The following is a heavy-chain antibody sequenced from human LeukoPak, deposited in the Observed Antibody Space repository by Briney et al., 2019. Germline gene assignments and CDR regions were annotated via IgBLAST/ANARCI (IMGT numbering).Heavy chain of an antibody. Sequence: SETLSLTCTVSGGSISSYYWSWIRQPPGKGLEWIGEINHSGSTNYNPSLKSRVTISVGTSKNQFSLKLSSVTAADTAVYYCARYYIVATTYYFDYWGQGTLVTVSS. CDR1: GGSISSYY. D-gene: IGHD5-12*01. CDR3: ARYYIVATTYYFDY. J-gene: IGHJ4*02. V-gene: IGHV4-34*01. CDR2: INHSGST.